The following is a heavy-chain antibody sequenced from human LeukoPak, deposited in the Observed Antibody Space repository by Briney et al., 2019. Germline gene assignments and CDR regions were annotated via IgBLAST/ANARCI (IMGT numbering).Heavy chain of an antibody. CDR3: ARFMTIPYYYYMDV. Sequence: GESLKISCKGSGYSFTNYWIGWVRQMPGKGLEYLGIINPGDSDARYNPSFQGQVTISADKSISTAYLQWSSLKASDTAIYYCARFMTIPYYYYMDVWGKGTTATVSS. J-gene: IGHJ6*03. D-gene: IGHD2-21*01. CDR1: GYSFTNYW. CDR2: INPGDSDA. V-gene: IGHV5-51*01.